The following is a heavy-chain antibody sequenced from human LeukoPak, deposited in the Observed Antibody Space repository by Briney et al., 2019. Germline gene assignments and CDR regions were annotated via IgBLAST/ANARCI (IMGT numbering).Heavy chain of an antibody. CDR2: IYYSGST. D-gene: IGHD6-19*01. V-gene: IGHV4-59*01. CDR3: ASAGGFSSGWDVGPHLIDY. CDR1: GGSISSYY. Sequence: PSETLSLTCTVSGGSISSYYWSWIRQPPGKGLEWIGYIYYSGSTNYNPSLKSRVTISVDTSKNQFTLKLSSVTAADTAVYYCASAGGFSSGWDVGPHLIDYWGQGTLVTVSS. J-gene: IGHJ4*02.